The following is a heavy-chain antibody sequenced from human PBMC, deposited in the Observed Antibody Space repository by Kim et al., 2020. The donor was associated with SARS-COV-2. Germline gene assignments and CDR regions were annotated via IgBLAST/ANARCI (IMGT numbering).Heavy chain of an antibody. CDR3: ARNFYDFWSGYSPPIGYYYYYMDV. D-gene: IGHD3-3*01. V-gene: IGHV1-18*01. CDR2: ISAYNGNT. J-gene: IGHJ6*03. CDR1: GYTFTSYG. Sequence: ASVKVSCKASGYTFTSYGISWVRQAPGQGLEWMGWISAYNGNTNYAQKLQGRVTMTTDTSTSTAYMELRSLRSDDTAVYYCARNFYDFWSGYSPPIGYYYYYMDVWGKGTTVTVSS.